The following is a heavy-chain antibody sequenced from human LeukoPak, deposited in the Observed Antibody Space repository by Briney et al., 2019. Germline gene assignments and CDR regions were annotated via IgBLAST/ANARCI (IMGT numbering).Heavy chain of an antibody. CDR2: IYSGGIT. CDR3: ARDGYYDSSGYRKHDGFDI. V-gene: IGHV3-66*01. CDR1: GFTVGTNY. J-gene: IGHJ3*02. Sequence: GGALRLPFLASGFTVGTNYLSWVRQPPGRGLEGVSLIYSGGITQYADSVKGRFTISRDNSKNTLYLQMTSLRAEDTAVYHSARDGYYDSSGYRKHDGFDIWGQGTLVTVSS. D-gene: IGHD3-22*01.